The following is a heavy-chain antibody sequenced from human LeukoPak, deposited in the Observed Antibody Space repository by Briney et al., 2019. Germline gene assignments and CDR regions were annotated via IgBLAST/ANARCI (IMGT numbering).Heavy chain of an antibody. J-gene: IGHJ4*02. V-gene: IGHV4-59*01. D-gene: IGHD3-9*01. CDR1: GGSISSYY. CDR2: IHYSGST. CDR3: AGQYYDILTGYTES. Sequence: SETLSLTCTVSGGSISSYYWSWIRQPPGKGLEWIGYIHYSGSTNYNPSLKSRVTISVDTSKNQFSLKLSSVTAADTAVYYCAGQYYDILTGYTESWGQGTLVTVSS.